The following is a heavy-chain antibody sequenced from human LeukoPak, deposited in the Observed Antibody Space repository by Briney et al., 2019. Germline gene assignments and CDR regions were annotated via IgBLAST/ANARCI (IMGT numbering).Heavy chain of an antibody. CDR1: GFTFSSYS. CDR3: ARGGYRYGQLDY. J-gene: IGHJ4*02. V-gene: IGHV3-21*01. CDR2: ISSSSSYI. Sequence: GGSLRLSCAASGFTFSSYSMNWVRQAPGKGLEWVSSISSSSSYIYYADSVKGRFTISRDNAKNSLYLQMNSLRAEDTAVYYCARGGYRYGQLDYWGQGTLVTVSS. D-gene: IGHD5-18*01.